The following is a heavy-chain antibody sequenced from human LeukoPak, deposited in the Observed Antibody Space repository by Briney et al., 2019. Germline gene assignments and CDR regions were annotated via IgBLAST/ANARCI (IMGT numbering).Heavy chain of an antibody. V-gene: IGHV3-7*01. CDR3: AKDRFAMVRGVYFDY. D-gene: IGHD3-10*01. J-gene: IGHJ4*02. CDR2: IKQDGSEK. CDR1: GFTFSSYW. Sequence: PGGSLRLSCAASGFTFSSYWMNWVRQAPGKGLEWVANIKQDGSEKYYVDSVKGRFTISRDNAKNSLNLQMNSLRAEDTAVYYCAKDRFAMVRGVYFDYWGQGTLVTVSS.